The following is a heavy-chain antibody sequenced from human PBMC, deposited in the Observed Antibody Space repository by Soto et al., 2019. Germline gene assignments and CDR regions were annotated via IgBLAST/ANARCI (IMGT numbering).Heavy chain of an antibody. CDR3: ARRYSSSFDY. CDR2: INHSGST. J-gene: IGHJ4*02. CDR1: GGSFSPNY. D-gene: IGHD6-13*01. V-gene: IGHV4-34*01. Sequence: SETLSLTCTVSGGSFSPNYWSWLRQPPGKGLEWIGEINHSGSTNYYWSLKSRVTISVDTSKNQFSLKLSSVTAADTAVYYCARRYSSSFDYWGQGTLVTVSS.